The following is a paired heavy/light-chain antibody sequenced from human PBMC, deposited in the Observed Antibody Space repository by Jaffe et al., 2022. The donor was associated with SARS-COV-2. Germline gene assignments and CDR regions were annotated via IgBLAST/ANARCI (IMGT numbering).Heavy chain of an antibody. CDR2: LVGSTGGK. CDR3: AKDWRGTVPDAFGF. Sequence: EVQLLESGGGLVQPGGSLRLSCAASGFTFRSYAMTWVRQAPGKGLEWVSTLVGSTGGKYYADSVKGRFTISSDNSKNTLYLQLNSLRAEDTAVYYCAKDWRGTVPDAFGFWGQGTMVTVSS. J-gene: IGHJ3*01. D-gene: IGHD3-3*01. V-gene: IGHV3-23*01. CDR1: GFTFRSYA.
Light chain of an antibody. CDR2: EVS. Sequence: QSALTQPASVSGSPGQSITISCTGTSSDVGGSNYVSWYQQHPGKAPKLMIYEVSNRPSGVPDRFSGSKSGNTASLTISGLQAEDEADYYCSSYTSGSTLVFGGGTKVTVL. J-gene: IGLJ2*01. CDR3: SSYTSGSTLV. V-gene: IGLV2-14*01. CDR1: SSDVGGSNY.